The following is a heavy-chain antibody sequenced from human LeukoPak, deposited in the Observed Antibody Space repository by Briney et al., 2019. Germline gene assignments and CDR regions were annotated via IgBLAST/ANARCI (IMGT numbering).Heavy chain of an antibody. V-gene: IGHV4-30-4*08. CDR3: AIEGIAAAGYYFDY. Sequence: SETLSLTCTVSGGSISSGDYYWSWIRQPPGKGLEWIGYIYYSGSTYYNPSLKSRVTISVDTSKHQFSLKLSSVTAADTAVYYCAIEGIAAAGYYFDYWGQGTLVTVSS. J-gene: IGHJ4*02. CDR2: IYYSGST. CDR1: GGSISSGDYY. D-gene: IGHD6-13*01.